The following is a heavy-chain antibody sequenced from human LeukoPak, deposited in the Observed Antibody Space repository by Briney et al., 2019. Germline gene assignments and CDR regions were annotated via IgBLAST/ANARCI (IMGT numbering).Heavy chain of an antibody. CDR2: IDHSGST. J-gene: IGHJ4*02. D-gene: IGHD2-21*01. V-gene: IGHV4-34*01. Sequence: SETLSLTCAVYGGSFSGYYWSWIRQPPGKGLEWIGEIDHSGSTNYNPSLKSRVTISVDTSKNQFSLKLSSVTAADTAVYYCAREVIRGVFDYWGQGTLVTVSS. CDR1: GGSFSGYY. CDR3: AREVIRGVFDY.